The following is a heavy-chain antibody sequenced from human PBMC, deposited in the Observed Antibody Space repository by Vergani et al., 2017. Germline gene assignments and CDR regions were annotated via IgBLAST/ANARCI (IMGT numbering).Heavy chain of an antibody. CDR3: ARDRWYYYDSSGYRDAFDI. CDR2: IYSGGST. V-gene: IGHV3-53*01. D-gene: IGHD3-22*01. Sequence: EVQLVESGGGLIQPGGSLRLSCAASGFTVSSNNMSWVRQAPGKGLEWVSVIYSGGSTYYADSVKGRFTISRDNSKNTLYLQMNSLRAEDTAVYYCARDRWYYYDSSGYRDAFDIWGQGTMVTVSS. CDR1: GFTVSSNN. J-gene: IGHJ3*02.